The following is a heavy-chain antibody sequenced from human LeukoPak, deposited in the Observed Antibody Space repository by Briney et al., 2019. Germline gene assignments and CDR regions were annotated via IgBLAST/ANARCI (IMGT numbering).Heavy chain of an antibody. J-gene: IGHJ4*02. CDR1: GGSISSGSYH. V-gene: IGHV4-39*07. Sequence: PSETLSLTCAVSGGSISSGSYHWGWIRQPPGKGLEWIASIHYSGSTYYNPSLKSRVTISVDKSKNQFSLKLSSVTAADTAVYYCARGRVAAHPIFDYWGQGTLVTVSS. CDR3: ARGRVAAHPIFDY. CDR2: IHYSGST. D-gene: IGHD6-25*01.